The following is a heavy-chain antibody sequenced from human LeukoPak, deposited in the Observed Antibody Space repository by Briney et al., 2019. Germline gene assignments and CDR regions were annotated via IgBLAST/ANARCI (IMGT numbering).Heavy chain of an antibody. CDR1: GFTFSSYG. CDR2: IWYDGSNK. J-gene: IGHJ4*02. D-gene: IGHD6-19*01. V-gene: IGHV3-33*01. CDR3: ASMAGSYPSAFDY. Sequence: PGGSLRLSCAASGFTFSSYGMHWVRQAPGKGLEWVAVIWYDGSNKYYADSVKGRFTVSRDNSKNTLYLQMNSLRAEDTAVYYRASMAGSYPSAFDYWGQGTLVTVSS.